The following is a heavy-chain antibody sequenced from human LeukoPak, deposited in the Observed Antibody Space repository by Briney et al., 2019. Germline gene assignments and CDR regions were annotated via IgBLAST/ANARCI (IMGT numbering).Heavy chain of an antibody. Sequence: GGSLRLSCAASGFTVSSNYVSWVRQAPGKGLEWVSSISPSGASSYYADSVKGRLTITRDNSKNTLSLQMNSLRAEDTAVYYCAKAFSGYFDYWGQGTLVTVSS. J-gene: IGHJ4*02. CDR1: GFTVSSNY. D-gene: IGHD2-15*01. CDR3: AKAFSGYFDY. V-gene: IGHV3-23*01. CDR2: ISPSGASS.